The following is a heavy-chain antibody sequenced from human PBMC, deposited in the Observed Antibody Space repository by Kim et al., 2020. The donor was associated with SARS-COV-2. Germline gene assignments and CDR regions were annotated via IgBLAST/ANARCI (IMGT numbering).Heavy chain of an antibody. CDR1: GYTFTSYA. CDR2: INAGNGNT. V-gene: IGHV1-3*01. Sequence: ASVKVSCKASGYTFTSYALHWVRQPPGQRLEGMGWINAGNGNTKYSQKFQGRVTITRDTSASTPYMELSSLRSEDTAVYYCVRAPHGVVVAATWFDPWGQGTLGTVSS. CDR3: VRAPHGVVVAATWFDP. J-gene: IGHJ5*02. D-gene: IGHD2-15*01.